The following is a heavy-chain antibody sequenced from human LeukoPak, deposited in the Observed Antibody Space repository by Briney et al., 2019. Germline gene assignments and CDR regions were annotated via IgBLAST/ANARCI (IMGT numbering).Heavy chain of an antibody. V-gene: IGHV1-69*02. Sequence: SVKVSCKASGYTFTGYYMHWVRQAPGQGLEWMGRIIPILGIANYAQKFQGRVTITADKSTSTAYMELSSLRSEDTAVYYCASGYGDYSPTYDYWGQGTLVTVSS. CDR2: IIPILGIA. D-gene: IGHD4-17*01. J-gene: IGHJ4*02. CDR1: GYTFTGYY. CDR3: ASGYGDYSPTYDY.